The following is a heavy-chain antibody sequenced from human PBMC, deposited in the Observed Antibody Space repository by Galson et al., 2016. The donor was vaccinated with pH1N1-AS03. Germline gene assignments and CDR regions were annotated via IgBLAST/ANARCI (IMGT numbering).Heavy chain of an antibody. J-gene: IGHJ4*02. CDR1: GFSLSTGGVH. Sequence: PALVKPTQTLTLTCTFPGFSLSTGGVHVAWIRQPPGKALEWLALIFWDGETRYRPSLTSRLTITKDTSKNEVVLTMTNVDPVDTATYYCARSTHVNEGLDFWGQGTLVTVSS. CDR2: IFWDGET. CDR3: ARSTHVNEGLDF. V-gene: IGHV2-5*02. D-gene: IGHD2-8*01.